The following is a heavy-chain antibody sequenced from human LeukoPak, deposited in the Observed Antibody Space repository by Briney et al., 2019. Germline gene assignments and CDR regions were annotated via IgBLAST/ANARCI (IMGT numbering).Heavy chain of an antibody. D-gene: IGHD4-17*01. Sequence: SVTLSCTAAGYSFTSFHINWVRQAPGPGLEWMGWISAYNGNTNYAQKLQGRVTITRDTSARIAYMELSSLTSDDMSVYYCARGIWSTAVTAYYLDYWGQGTLVTVSS. J-gene: IGHJ4*02. V-gene: IGHV1-18*03. CDR2: ISAYNGNT. CDR1: GYSFTSFH. CDR3: ARGIWSTAVTAYYLDY.